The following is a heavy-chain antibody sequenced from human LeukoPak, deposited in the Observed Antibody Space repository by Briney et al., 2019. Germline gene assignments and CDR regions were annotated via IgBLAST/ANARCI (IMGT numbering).Heavy chain of an antibody. Sequence: SETLSLTCAVYGGSFSGYYWSWIRQPPGKGLEWIGEINHSGSTNYNLSLKSRVTISVDTSKNQFSLKLSSVTAADTAVYYCARHLRITIFGVVSKGTYFDYWGQGTLVTVSS. J-gene: IGHJ4*02. CDR2: INHSGST. CDR1: GGSFSGYY. CDR3: ARHLRITIFGVVSKGTYFDY. D-gene: IGHD3-3*01. V-gene: IGHV4-34*01.